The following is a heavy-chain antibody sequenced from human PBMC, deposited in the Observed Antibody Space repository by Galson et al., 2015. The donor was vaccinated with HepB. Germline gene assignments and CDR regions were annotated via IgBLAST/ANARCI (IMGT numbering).Heavy chain of an antibody. J-gene: IGHJ4*02. CDR2: TYYRSKWYN. V-gene: IGHV6-1*01. Sequence: CAISGDSVSSNSAAWNWIRQSPSRGLEWLGRTYYRSKWYNDYAVSVKSRITINPDTSKNQFSLQLNSVTPEDTAVYYCARDGMTTFGGVIAWGNFDYWGQGTLVTVSS. CDR1: GDSVSSNSAA. CDR3: ARDGMTTFGGVIAWGNFDY. D-gene: IGHD3-16*02.